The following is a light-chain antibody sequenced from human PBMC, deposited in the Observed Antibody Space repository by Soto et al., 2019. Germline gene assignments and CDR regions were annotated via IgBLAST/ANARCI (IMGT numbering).Light chain of an antibody. Sequence: QSALTQPASVSGSPGQSITISCTGTSSDVGAYKYVSWYQQHPGKAPKLMIYEVSNRPSGVSNRFSGSKSGNTASLSISGLQAEDEADYYCSSYTSSSTDVFGTGTKLTVL. CDR3: SSYTSSSTDV. CDR2: EVS. CDR1: SSDVGAYKY. V-gene: IGLV2-14*01. J-gene: IGLJ1*01.